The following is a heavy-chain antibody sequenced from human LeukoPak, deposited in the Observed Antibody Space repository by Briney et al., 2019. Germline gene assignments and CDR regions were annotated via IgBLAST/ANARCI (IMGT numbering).Heavy chain of an antibody. J-gene: IGHJ3*02. Sequence: PGGSLRLSCAASGFTFSSYGMHWVRQAPGKGLEWVAVIWYDGSNKYYADSVKGRFTISRDNSKNTLYLQMNSLRAEDTAVYYCARERAYYYDSSGYHDAFDIWGQGTMVTVSS. CDR1: GFTFSSYG. V-gene: IGHV3-33*01. CDR2: IWYDGSNK. CDR3: ARERAYYYDSSGYHDAFDI. D-gene: IGHD3-22*01.